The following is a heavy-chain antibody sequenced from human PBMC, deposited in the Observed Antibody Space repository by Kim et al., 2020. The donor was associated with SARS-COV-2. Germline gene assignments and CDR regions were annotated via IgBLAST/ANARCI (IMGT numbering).Heavy chain of an antibody. CDR1: GLTFTNAW. CDR2: IKSEADGGTP. Sequence: GGSLRLSCAGSGLTFTNAWMGWVRQAPGKGLEWVGRIKSEADGGTPDYAAPVKGRFTISRDDSKKTLYLQINSLKTEDTALYYCTTGGRPVGANPFDHWG. CDR3: TTGGRPVGANPFDH. J-gene: IGHJ4*01. V-gene: IGHV3-15*01. D-gene: IGHD1-26*01.